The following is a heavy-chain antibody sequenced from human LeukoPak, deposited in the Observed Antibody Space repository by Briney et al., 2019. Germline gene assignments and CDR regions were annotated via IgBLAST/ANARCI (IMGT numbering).Heavy chain of an antibody. CDR2: SGRHT. CDR3: AKDRTVGASYWYFDL. D-gene: IGHD1-26*01. J-gene: IGHJ2*01. V-gene: IGHV3-23*01. CDR1: GFTFSNYA. Sequence: GGSLRLSCAASGFTFSNYAMSWVRQAPGKGLEWVSSSGRHTHYADSVKGRFTISRDNSKNTLYLQMNSLRAEDTALYYCAKDRTVGASYWYFDLWGRGTLVTVSS.